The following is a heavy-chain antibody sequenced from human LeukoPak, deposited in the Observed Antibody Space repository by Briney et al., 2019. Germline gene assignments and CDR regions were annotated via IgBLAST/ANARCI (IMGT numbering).Heavy chain of an antibody. D-gene: IGHD6-13*01. CDR1: GFTFSRYW. CDR2: KKQDGSEK. Sequence: GGSLRLSCAASGFTFSRYWMSRVREAPGGGLRWGSNKKQDGSEKYYVESVKGRFTISRDNAKNSLYLQMNSLRAEDTAVYYCARASIAAGPYYFDSWGQGTLVTVSS. V-gene: IGHV3-7*01. J-gene: IGHJ4*02. CDR3: ARASIAAGPYYFDS.